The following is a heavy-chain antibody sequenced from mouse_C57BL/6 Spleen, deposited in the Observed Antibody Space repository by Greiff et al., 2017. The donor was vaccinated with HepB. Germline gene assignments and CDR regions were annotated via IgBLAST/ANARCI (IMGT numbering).Heavy chain of an antibody. D-gene: IGHD1-1*01. V-gene: IGHV5-4*01. CDR2: ISDGGSYT. CDR1: GFTFSSYA. CDR3: AREPDGLDY. J-gene: IGHJ2*01. Sequence: EVHLVESGGGLVKPGGSLKLSCAASGFTFSSYAMSWVRQTPEKRLEWVATISDGGSYTYYPDNVKGRFTISRDNAKNNLYLQMSHLKSEDTAMYYCAREPDGLDYWGQGTTLTVSS.